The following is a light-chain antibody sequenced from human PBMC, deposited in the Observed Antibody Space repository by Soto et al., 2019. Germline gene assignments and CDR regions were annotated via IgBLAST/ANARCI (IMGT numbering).Light chain of an antibody. CDR1: SSDVGAYNY. J-gene: IGLJ3*02. Sequence: QSVLTQPASVSGSPGQSITISCTGTSSDVGAYNYVSRYQQHPGKAPKLMIYEVSNRPSGVSNRFSGSKSGNTASLTISGLQAEDEGDYYCSSYTSGSTWVFGGGTKVTVL. V-gene: IGLV2-14*01. CDR2: EVS. CDR3: SSYTSGSTWV.